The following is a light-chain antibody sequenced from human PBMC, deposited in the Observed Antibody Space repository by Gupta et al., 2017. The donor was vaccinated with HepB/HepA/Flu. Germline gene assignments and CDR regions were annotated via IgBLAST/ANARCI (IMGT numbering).Light chain of an antibody. CDR3: QAWDSSMV. Sequence: ELTQPPPVCVSPGQTASITCSGDKLGDKYACWYQQKPGQSPVLVIYQDSKRPSGIPERFSGSNSGNTATLTISGTQAMDEADYYCQAWDSSMVFGGGTKLTVL. V-gene: IGLV3-1*01. CDR1: KLGDKY. CDR2: QDS. J-gene: IGLJ2*01.